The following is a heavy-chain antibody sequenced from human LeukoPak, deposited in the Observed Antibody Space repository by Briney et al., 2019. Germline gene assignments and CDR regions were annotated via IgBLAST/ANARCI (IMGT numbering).Heavy chain of an antibody. Sequence: SETLSLTCAVSGYSISNGYYWGWIRQPPEKGLEWIGSIDYSGSTYYNPSLKSRVTISVETSKNQFSLKLSSVTAADTAVYYCARSKWDSSSSGIDYWGQGTLVTVPS. CDR1: GYSISNGYY. CDR3: ARSKWDSSSSGIDY. V-gene: IGHV4-38-2*01. J-gene: IGHJ4*02. CDR2: IDYSGST. D-gene: IGHD6-6*01.